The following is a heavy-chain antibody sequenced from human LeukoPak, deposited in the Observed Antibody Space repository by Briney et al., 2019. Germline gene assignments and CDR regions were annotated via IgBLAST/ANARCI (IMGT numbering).Heavy chain of an antibody. J-gene: IGHJ6*02. CDR1: GFTFTDYW. V-gene: IGHV3-7*03. CDR2: VNRDGSET. CDR3: ARNNGMDV. Sequence: GGSLRLSCVGTGFTFTDYWMSWVRQAPGRGPEWVANVNRDGSETYYLDSVKGRFTISKDNAKNSLYLQMNSLRAEDTALYHCARNNGMDVWGQGTTVIVSS.